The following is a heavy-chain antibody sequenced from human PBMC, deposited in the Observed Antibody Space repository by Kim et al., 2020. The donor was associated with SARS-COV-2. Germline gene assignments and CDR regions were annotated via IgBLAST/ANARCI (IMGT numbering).Heavy chain of an antibody. CDR2: INHSGST. V-gene: IGHV4-34*01. Sequence: SETLSLTCAVYGGSFSGYYWSWIRQPPGKGLEWIGEINHSGSTNYNPYLKSRVTISVDTTKNQFSLKLSSVTAADTAVYYCASWYYYDSSGRWGQGTLVTVSS. D-gene: IGHD3-22*01. CDR1: GGSFSGYY. J-gene: IGHJ4*02. CDR3: ASWYYYDSSGR.